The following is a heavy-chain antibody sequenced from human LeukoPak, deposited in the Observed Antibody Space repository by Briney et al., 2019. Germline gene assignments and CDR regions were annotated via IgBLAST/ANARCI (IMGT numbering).Heavy chain of an antibody. V-gene: IGHV3-21*01. D-gene: IGHD3-22*01. Sequence: GGSLRLSCAASGFTFSSYSMNWVRQAPGKGLEWVSSISSSSSYIYYADSVKGRFTISRDNAKNSLYLQMNSLRAEDTAVYYCARDIITMIVGEDYYGMDVWGQGTTVTVSS. CDR1: GFTFSSYS. CDR2: ISSSSSYI. CDR3: ARDIITMIVGEDYYGMDV. J-gene: IGHJ6*02.